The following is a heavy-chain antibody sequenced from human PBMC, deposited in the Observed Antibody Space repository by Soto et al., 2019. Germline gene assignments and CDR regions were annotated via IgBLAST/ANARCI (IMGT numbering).Heavy chain of an antibody. J-gene: IGHJ4*02. D-gene: IGHD3-10*01. V-gene: IGHV1-2*02. Sequence: GASVKVSCKASGYTFTGYYMHWVRQAPGQGLEWMGWINPNSGGTNYAQKFQGRVTMTRDTSISTAYLELSRLRSDDTAVYYCARAMDRGVITRSFDYWGQGTLVTVSS. CDR2: INPNSGGT. CDR3: ARAMDRGVITRSFDY. CDR1: GYTFTGYY.